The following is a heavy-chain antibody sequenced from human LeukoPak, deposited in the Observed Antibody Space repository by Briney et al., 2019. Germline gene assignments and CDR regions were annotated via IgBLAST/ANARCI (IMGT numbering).Heavy chain of an antibody. CDR1: GYTLTELS. Sequence: ASVKVSCKVSGYTLTELSMHWVRQAPGKGLEWMGGFDPEDGETIYAQKFQGRVTMTEDTSTDTAYMELSSLRSEDTAVYYCATSGPALRGYRPVDIRGQGTMVTVSS. CDR3: ATSGPALRGYRPVDI. J-gene: IGHJ3*02. D-gene: IGHD5-18*01. CDR2: FDPEDGET. V-gene: IGHV1-24*01.